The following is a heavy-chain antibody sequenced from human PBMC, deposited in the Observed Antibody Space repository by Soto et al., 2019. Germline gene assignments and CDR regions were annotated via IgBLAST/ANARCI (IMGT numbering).Heavy chain of an antibody. V-gene: IGHV1-69*08. CDR1: GGTFSSYT. Sequence: QVQLVQSGAEVKKPGSSVKVSCKSSGGTFSSYTISWVRQAPGQGLEWMGRIIPILGIANYAQKFQGRVTITADKSTSTAYMELSSLRSEDTAVYYCARDTAPDRYCDYWGQGTLVTVSS. CDR2: IIPILGIA. J-gene: IGHJ4*02. CDR3: ARDTAPDRYCDY.